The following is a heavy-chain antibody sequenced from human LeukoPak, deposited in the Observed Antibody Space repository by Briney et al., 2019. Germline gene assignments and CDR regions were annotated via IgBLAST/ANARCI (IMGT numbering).Heavy chain of an antibody. V-gene: IGHV3-13*01. CDR3: ASKLLPAAEQGLAY. J-gene: IGHJ4*02. D-gene: IGHD2-2*01. Sequence: GSLRLSCAASGFTFSSYDMHWVRQATGKGLEWVSAIGTAGDTYYPGSVKGRFTISREDAKNSLYLQMNSLRAGDTAVYYCASKLLPAAEQGLAYWGQGTLVTVSS. CDR1: GFTFSSYD. CDR2: IGTAGDT.